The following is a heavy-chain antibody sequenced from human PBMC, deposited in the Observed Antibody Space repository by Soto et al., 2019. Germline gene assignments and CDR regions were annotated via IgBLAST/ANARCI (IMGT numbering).Heavy chain of an antibody. D-gene: IGHD3-10*01. Sequence: EVQLVESGGGLVHPGGSLRLSCTGSGLTFSHWWMHWVRQSPGRGLVWVSRINPDGSKTDYADSVRGRFTISRDNAENSLFLQMDSLTVEDTAVYYCTQDTFGARDSWGQGTLVSVSS. V-gene: IGHV3-74*01. J-gene: IGHJ5*02. CDR1: GLTFSHWW. CDR3: TQDTFGARDS. CDR2: INPDGSKT.